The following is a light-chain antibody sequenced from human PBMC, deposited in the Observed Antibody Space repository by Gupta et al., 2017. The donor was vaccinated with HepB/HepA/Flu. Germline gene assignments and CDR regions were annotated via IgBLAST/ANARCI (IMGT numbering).Light chain of an antibody. CDR3: LISSSGVWV. J-gene: IGLJ3*02. CDR1: TGAVTSGHY. Sequence: QAVVPQEPSLTVSPGGTVTLTCGSSTGAVTSGHYPFWFQQKPGQAPRTLIYDTTNNHSWTPARFSGSLLGGKAALXLXGAQPEXEAEYYSLISSSGVWVLGGGTKLTVL. CDR2: DTT. V-gene: IGLV7-46*01.